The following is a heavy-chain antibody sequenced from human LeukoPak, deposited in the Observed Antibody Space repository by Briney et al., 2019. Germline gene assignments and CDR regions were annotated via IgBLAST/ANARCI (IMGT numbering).Heavy chain of an antibody. CDR1: GFTFSSFS. Sequence: GGSLRLSCAASGFTFSSFSMNWVRQAPGKGLERVSSISSSSGSIYYADSLKGRFTISRDNARNSLYLQMDSLRAEDTAVYYCASDRETWYFDFWGQGTLVTVSS. V-gene: IGHV3-21*01. CDR3: ASDRETWYFDF. J-gene: IGHJ4*02. CDR2: ISSSSGSI.